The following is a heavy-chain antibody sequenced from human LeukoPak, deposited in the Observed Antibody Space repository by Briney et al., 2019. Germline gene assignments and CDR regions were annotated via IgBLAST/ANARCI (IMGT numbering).Heavy chain of an antibody. V-gene: IGHV4-34*01. CDR3: ARGRYSGSYYRFDY. CDR2: INHSGST. Sequence: PSETLSLTCTVSGGSFSFYYWSWIRQPPGKGLEWIGEINHSGSTNYNPSLKSRVTISVDTSKNQFSLKLSSVTAADTAVYYCARGRYSGSYYRFDYWGQGTLVTVSS. CDR1: GGSFSFYY. J-gene: IGHJ4*02. D-gene: IGHD1-26*01.